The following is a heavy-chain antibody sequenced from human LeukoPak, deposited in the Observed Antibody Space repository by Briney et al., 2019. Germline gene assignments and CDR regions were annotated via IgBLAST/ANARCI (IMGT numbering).Heavy chain of an antibody. D-gene: IGHD3-3*01. CDR3: GSHFGVGYYFDY. CDR1: GFTFSSYA. V-gene: IGHV3-23*01. Sequence: QPGGSLRLSCAASGFTFSSYAMSWVRQAPGKGLEWVSAIGGGGGDTFYADSVKGRFTLSRDNSKNTLYLQMSSLRAEDTAIYYCGSHFGVGYYFDYWGQGTLVTVSS. CDR2: IGGGGGDT. J-gene: IGHJ4*02.